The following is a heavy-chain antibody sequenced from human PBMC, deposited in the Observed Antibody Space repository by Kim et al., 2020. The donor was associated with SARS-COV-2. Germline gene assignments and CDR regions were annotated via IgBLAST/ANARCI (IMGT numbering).Heavy chain of an antibody. D-gene: IGHD1-26*01. V-gene: IGHV1-2*02. CDR1: GYPFIGYY. J-gene: IGHJ5*02. Sequence: ASVKVSCKTSGYPFIGYYIHWARQAPGQGLEWMGWINPNNGEAAYSQRFKGRVTLTRDTSISTAYLELSSLRYDDTAVYYCARGGNIGYYRWADPWAQG. CDR2: INPNNGEA. CDR3: ARGGNIGYYRWADP.